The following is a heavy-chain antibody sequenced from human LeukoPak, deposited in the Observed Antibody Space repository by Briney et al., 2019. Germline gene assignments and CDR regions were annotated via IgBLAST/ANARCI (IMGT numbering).Heavy chain of an antibody. CDR3: ARGRPHGNDY. V-gene: IGHV3-74*01. D-gene: IGHD4-23*01. CDR1: GFTFSSYW. CDR2: IASDGSST. J-gene: IGHJ4*02. Sequence: GGSLRLSCEASGFTFSSYWMNWVRQAPGKGLVWVSRIASDGSSTTYADSVKGRFSISRDNAKNTLYLQMNSLRVEDTAVYYCARGRPHGNDYWGQGTLVTVSS.